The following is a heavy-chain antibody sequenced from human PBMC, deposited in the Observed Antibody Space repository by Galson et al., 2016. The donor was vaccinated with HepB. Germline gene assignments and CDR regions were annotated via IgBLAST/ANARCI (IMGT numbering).Heavy chain of an antibody. D-gene: IGHD4-17*01. CDR1: GFTFSSCP. Sequence: SLRLSCAASGFTFSSCPMSRVRQAPGKGLEWVANIKPDGSGGYFLDSLKGRFTVSRDNAKNSLYLQTNSLRVDDTAVYYCARLYGDVTLFDYWGRGTLVTVSS. CDR2: IKPDGSGG. CDR3: ARLYGDVTLFDY. V-gene: IGHV3-7*03. J-gene: IGHJ4*02.